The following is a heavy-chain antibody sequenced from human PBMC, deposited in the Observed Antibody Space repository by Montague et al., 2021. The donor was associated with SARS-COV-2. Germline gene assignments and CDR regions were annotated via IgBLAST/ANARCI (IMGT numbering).Heavy chain of an antibody. CDR3: ARGPTNNIGMVATRLDY. D-gene: IGHD5-12*01. Sequence: TLSLTCTVSGDSMSSGRYYWTWIRQPAGKRLEWIGRIYSSGTTNYNPSLKSRVTLLVDTSKNQFSLKLTSVTAADTAVYYCARGPTNNIGMVATRLDYWGQGTLVTVSS. CDR1: GDSMSSGRYY. V-gene: IGHV4-61*02. J-gene: IGHJ4*02. CDR2: IYSSGTT.